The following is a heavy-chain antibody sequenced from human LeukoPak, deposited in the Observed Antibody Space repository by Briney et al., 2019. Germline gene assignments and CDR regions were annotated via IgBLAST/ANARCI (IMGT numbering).Heavy chain of an antibody. V-gene: IGHV3-23*01. Sequence: GGSLRLSCAASGFTFSSYAMSWVRQDPGKGLECISGFSGSGGSTYYAESVNGRFTISRDNSKDTLFLHMDSLRVDDTAIYYCARQSLGASGLDHWGQGVLVTVSS. CDR2: FSGSGGST. J-gene: IGHJ4*02. CDR3: ARQSLGASGLDH. D-gene: IGHD1-26*01. CDR1: GFTFSSYA.